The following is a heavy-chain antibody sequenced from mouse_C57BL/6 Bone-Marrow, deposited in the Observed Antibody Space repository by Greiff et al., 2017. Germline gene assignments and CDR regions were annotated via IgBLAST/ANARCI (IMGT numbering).Heavy chain of an antibody. CDR2: IHPNSGST. CDR1: GYTFTSYW. Sequence: VQLQQPGAELVKPGASVKLSCKASGYTFTSYWMHWVKQRPGQGLEWIGMIHPNSGSTNYNEKFKSKATLTVDKSSSTAYMQLSSLTSEDSAVYYCARGDRWEYYFDYWGQGTTLTVSS. V-gene: IGHV1-64*01. CDR3: ARGDRWEYYFDY. D-gene: IGHD2-3*01. J-gene: IGHJ2*01.